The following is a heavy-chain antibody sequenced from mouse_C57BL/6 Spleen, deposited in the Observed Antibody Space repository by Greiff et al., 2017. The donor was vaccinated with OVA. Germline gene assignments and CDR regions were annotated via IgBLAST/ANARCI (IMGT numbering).Heavy chain of an antibody. V-gene: IGHV5-6*02. Sequence: EVMLVESGGDLVKPGGSLKLSCAASGFTFSSYGMSWVRQTPDKRLEWVATISSGGSYTYYPDSVKGRFTISRDNAKNTLYLQMSSLKSEDTAMYYCARGGIYYYGSSYVPYAMDYWGQGTSVTVSS. CDR2: ISSGGSYT. CDR1: GFTFSSYG. CDR3: ARGGIYYYGSSYVPYAMDY. J-gene: IGHJ4*01. D-gene: IGHD1-1*01.